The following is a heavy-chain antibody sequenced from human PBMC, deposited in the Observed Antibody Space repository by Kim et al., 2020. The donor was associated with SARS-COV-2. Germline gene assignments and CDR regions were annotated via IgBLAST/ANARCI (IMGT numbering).Heavy chain of an antibody. CDR3: ARDPLDGYGSSWYFDY. CDR2: INPNSGGT. J-gene: IGHJ4*02. D-gene: IGHD6-13*01. V-gene: IGHV1-2*02. CDR1: GYTFTGYY. Sequence: ASVKVSCKASGYTFTGYYMHWVRQAPGQGLEWMGWINPNSGGTNYAQKFQGRVTMTRDTSISTAYMELSRLRSDDTAVYYCARDPLDGYGSSWYFDYWGQGTLVTVSS.